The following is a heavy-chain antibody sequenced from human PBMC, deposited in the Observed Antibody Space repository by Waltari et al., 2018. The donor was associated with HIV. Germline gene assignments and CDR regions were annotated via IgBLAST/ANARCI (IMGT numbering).Heavy chain of an antibody. CDR3: ATCGGDCPEGWFDP. CDR2: ITPFNGNT. D-gene: IGHD2-21*02. J-gene: IGHJ5*02. V-gene: IGHV1-45*02. CDR1: GYTFPYSY. Sequence: QMQLVQSGAEVKKTGSSVKVSCTASGYTFPYSYLHWVRQAPGQALEWMGWITPFNGNTNYAQKFQDRVTITRDRSMSTAYMELSSLRSEDTAMYYCATCGGDCPEGWFDPWGQGTLVTVSS.